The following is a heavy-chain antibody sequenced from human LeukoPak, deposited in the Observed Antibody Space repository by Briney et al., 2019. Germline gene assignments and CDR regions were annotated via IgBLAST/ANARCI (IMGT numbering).Heavy chain of an antibody. CDR3: ARYSSTSESFDP. Sequence: GGSLRLSCAASGFTFSSSSMNWVRQAPGKGLEWVSYISSTSSTIYYTDSVKGRFTISRDNAKNSLSLQMNSQRVEDTAVYYCARYSSTSESFDPWGQGTLVTVSS. J-gene: IGHJ5*02. D-gene: IGHD1-26*01. CDR1: GFTFSSSS. CDR2: ISSTSSTI. V-gene: IGHV3-48*04.